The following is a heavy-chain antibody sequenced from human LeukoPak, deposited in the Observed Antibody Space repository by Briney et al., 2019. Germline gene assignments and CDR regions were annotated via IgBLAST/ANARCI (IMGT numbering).Heavy chain of an antibody. Sequence: GGSLRLSCAASGFIFSCCGLHWVRQAPGKGLEWVSSISGNDEGTYYADSVKGRFTISRDNSKNTLYLQMNSLRAEDTAVYYCAKDRSSGWNSFFDYWGQGTLVTVSS. V-gene: IGHV3-23*01. CDR1: GFIFSCCG. J-gene: IGHJ4*02. CDR3: AKDRSSGWNSFFDY. D-gene: IGHD6-19*01. CDR2: ISGNDEGT.